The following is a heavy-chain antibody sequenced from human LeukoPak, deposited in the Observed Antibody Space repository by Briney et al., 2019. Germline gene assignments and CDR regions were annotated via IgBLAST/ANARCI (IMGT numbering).Heavy chain of an antibody. Sequence: GGSLRLPCAASGFTFSSYWMSWVRQAPGKGLEWVANIKQDGSEKYYVDSVKGRFTISRDNAKNSLYLQMNSLRAEDTAVYYCARGSEDYCSSTSCYPYYYGMDVWGQGTTVTVSS. J-gene: IGHJ6*02. CDR3: ARGSEDYCSSTSCYPYYYGMDV. CDR1: GFTFSSYW. D-gene: IGHD2-2*01. CDR2: IKQDGSEK. V-gene: IGHV3-7*03.